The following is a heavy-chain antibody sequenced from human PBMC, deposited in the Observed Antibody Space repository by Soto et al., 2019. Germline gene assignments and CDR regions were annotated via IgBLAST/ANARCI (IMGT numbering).Heavy chain of an antibody. CDR2: INWNSGSI. Sequence: LRLSCAASGFTFDDYAMHWVRQVPGKGLEWVSGINWNSGSIGYGDSVKGRFAISRDNAKNSLHLQMNSLSAEDTAFYYCVKDESINWYSGHFRHWGQGTLVTVPQ. V-gene: IGHV3-9*01. CDR1: GFTFDDYA. D-gene: IGHD6-13*01. J-gene: IGHJ1*01. CDR3: VKDESINWYSGHFRH.